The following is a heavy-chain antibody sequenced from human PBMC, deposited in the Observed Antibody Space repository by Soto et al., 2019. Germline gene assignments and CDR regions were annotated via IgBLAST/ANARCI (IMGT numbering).Heavy chain of an antibody. CDR1: GYTFTIYV. J-gene: IGHJ5*02. CDR3: ARAAVLVTHDVNWLEH. Sequence: ASVKVSCKASGYTFTIYVISWVRQAPGQGLEWMGWISAYNGNTNYAQKLQGRVTMTTDTSTSTAYMELRSLRSDDTAVYYCARAAVLVTHDVNWLEHWGKGTMVIVSS. CDR2: ISAYNGNT. V-gene: IGHV1-18*01. D-gene: IGHD2-2*01.